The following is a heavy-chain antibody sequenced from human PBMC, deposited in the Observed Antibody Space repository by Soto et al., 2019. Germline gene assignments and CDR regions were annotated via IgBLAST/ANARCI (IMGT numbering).Heavy chain of an antibody. CDR2: IFTRGDST. CDR3: ATGQQLGY. D-gene: IGHD6-13*01. J-gene: IGHJ4*02. CDR1: GFTFSTYA. Sequence: EVQLLESGGGLVQPGGSLRLSCAASGFTFSTYAMSWVRPAPGKGLEWVSKIFTRGDSTYYADSVKGRFTISRDNSTNTVYLQMNSLRAEDTAVYYCATGQQLGYWGQGTLVTVSS. V-gene: IGHV3-23*05.